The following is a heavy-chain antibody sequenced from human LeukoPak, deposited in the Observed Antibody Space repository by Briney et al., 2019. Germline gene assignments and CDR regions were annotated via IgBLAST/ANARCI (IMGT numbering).Heavy chain of an antibody. CDR3: ARMVRGVTFDY. D-gene: IGHD3-10*01. J-gene: IGHJ4*02. Sequence: GGSLRLSCAASGFTFSSYWMSWVRQAPGKGLEWVANIKQDGSEKYYVDSVKGRFTISRDNAKNALYLQMNSLRAEDTAVYYCARMVRGVTFDYWGQGTLVTVSS. V-gene: IGHV3-7*03. CDR2: IKQDGSEK. CDR1: GFTFSSYW.